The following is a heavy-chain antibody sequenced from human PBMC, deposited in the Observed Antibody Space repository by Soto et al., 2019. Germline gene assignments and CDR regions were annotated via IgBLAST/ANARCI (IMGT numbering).Heavy chain of an antibody. CDR1: GGTFSSYA. CDR3: ARDCSSTSCYADYYYYYGMDV. D-gene: IGHD2-2*01. V-gene: IGHV1-69*13. J-gene: IGHJ6*02. Sequence: GASVKVSCKASGGTFSSYAISWVRQAPGQGLEWMGGIIPIFGTANYAQKFQGRVTITADESTSTAYLELSSLRSEDTAVYYCARDCSSTSCYADYYYYYGMDVWGQGTTVTVSS. CDR2: IIPIFGTA.